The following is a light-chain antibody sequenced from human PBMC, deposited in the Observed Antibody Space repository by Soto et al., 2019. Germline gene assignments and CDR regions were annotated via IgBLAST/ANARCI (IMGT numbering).Light chain of an antibody. J-gene: IGKJ4*01. V-gene: IGKV1-9*01. CDR3: QQLNSYSLT. CDR1: QGISSY. CDR2: AAS. Sequence: DIQLTQSPSFLSASVGDRFTITCRASQGISSYLAWYQQKPGKAPKLLIYAASTLQSGVPSRFSGSGSGTEFTLTISSLQPEDFATYYCQQLNSYSLTFGGGTKVDIK.